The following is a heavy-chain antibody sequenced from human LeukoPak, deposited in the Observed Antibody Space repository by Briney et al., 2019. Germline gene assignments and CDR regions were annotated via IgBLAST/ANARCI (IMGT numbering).Heavy chain of an antibody. J-gene: IGHJ4*02. D-gene: IGHD3-10*01. V-gene: IGHV4-59*01. CDR3: ARHSYGSGSYALDY. Sequence: SETLSLTCTVSGDSISTYYWSWVRQPPGKGLEWIGHIYYSGSTNHNPSLKSRVTISIDTSKNQISLNLSSVTAADTAMYYCARHSYGSGSYALDYWGQGTLVSVSS. CDR2: IYYSGST. CDR1: GDSISTYY.